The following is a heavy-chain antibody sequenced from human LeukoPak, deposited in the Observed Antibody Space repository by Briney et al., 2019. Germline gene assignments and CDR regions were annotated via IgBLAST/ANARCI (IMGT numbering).Heavy chain of an antibody. CDR2: VRYDGSNK. Sequence: GGSLRLSCAASGFTLSSYGMHWVRQAPGKVLEWVAFVRYDGSNKYYADSVKGRFTISRDNSKNTLYLQMNSLRAEDTAVYYCAKTGYCSSTSCRPYYYYYMDVWGKGTTVTVSS. CDR3: AKTGYCSSTSCRPYYYYYMDV. CDR1: GFTLSSYG. V-gene: IGHV3-30*02. J-gene: IGHJ6*03. D-gene: IGHD2-2*01.